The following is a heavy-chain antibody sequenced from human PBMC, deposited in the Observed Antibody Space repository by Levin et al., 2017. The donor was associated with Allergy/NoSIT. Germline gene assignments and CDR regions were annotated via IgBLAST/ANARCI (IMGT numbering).Heavy chain of an antibody. V-gene: IGHV5-51*01. CDR2: IYPGDSDT. Sequence: GESLKISCKGSGYSFTSYWIGWVRQMPGKSLEWMGIIYPGDSDTRYSPSFQGQVTISADKSISTAYLQWSSLKASDTAMYYCARLLRNGVYSSSVSSVTDYFDYWGQGTLVTVSS. CDR1: GYSFTSYW. J-gene: IGHJ4*02. D-gene: IGHD6-13*01. CDR3: ARLLRNGVYSSSVSSVTDYFDY.